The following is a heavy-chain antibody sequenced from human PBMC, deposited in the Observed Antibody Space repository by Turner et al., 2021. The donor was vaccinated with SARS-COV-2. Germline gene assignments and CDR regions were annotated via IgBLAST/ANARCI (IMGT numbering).Heavy chain of an antibody. V-gene: IGHV3-21*01. Sequence: EVQLVESGGGLVKPGGSLRPSWAASGFTFSTYSMNWVRQAPGKGLEWVSSISSRISYIYYADSVKGRFTISRDNAKNSLYLQMNSLRAEDTAVYYCARDLVDFWSGYHRLGFDYWGQGTLVTVSS. D-gene: IGHD3-3*01. CDR3: ARDLVDFWSGYHRLGFDY. J-gene: IGHJ4*02. CDR2: ISSRISYI. CDR1: GFTFSTYS.